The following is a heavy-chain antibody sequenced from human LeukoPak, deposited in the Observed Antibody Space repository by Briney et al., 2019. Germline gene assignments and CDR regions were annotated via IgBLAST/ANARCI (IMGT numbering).Heavy chain of an antibody. J-gene: IGHJ1*01. CDR3: ARESTTMVRGVIQH. CDR2: IWYDGSNK. V-gene: IGHV3-33*01. CDR1: GFTFSSYG. Sequence: GRSLRLSCAASGFTFSSYGMHWVRQAPGKGLEWVAVIWYDGSNKYYADSVKGRFTMSRDNSKNTLYLQMNSLRAEDTAVYYCARESTTMVRGVIQHWGQGTLVTVSS. D-gene: IGHD3-10*01.